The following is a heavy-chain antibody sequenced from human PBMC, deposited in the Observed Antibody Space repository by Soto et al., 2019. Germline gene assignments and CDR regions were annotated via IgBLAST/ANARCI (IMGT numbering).Heavy chain of an antibody. Sequence: QVLLVQSGAVVKKPGSSVTFSCKASGGTFKYYIITWVRQAPGEGLEWIGGIVHLYGEPILAQKFQSRVSITADESMSTAYMELSSLRSEDTAVYYCAMRYFFDSDASYDEAFDIWGQGTMVTVSS. D-gene: IGHD3-22*01. CDR2: IVHLYGEP. J-gene: IGHJ3*02. CDR1: GGTFKYYI. V-gene: IGHV1-69*01. CDR3: AMRYFFDSDASYDEAFDI.